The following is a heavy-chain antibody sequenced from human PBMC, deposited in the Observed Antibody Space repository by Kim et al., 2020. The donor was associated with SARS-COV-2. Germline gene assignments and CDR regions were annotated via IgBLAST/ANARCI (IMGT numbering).Heavy chain of an antibody. CDR1: GGSFSGYY. D-gene: IGHD2-15*01. V-gene: IGHV4-34*01. Sequence: SETLSLTCAVYGGSFSGYYWSWIRQPPGKGLEWIGEINHSGSTNYNPSLKSRVTISVDTSKNQFSLKLSSVTAADTAVYYCARGPHLNSGGRSTRLQQGFDYWGQGTLVTVSS. CDR3: ARGPHLNSGGRSTRLQQGFDY. CDR2: INHSGST. J-gene: IGHJ4*02.